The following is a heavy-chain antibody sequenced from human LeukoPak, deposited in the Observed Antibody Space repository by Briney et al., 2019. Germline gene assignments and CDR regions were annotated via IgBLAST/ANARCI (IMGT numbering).Heavy chain of an antibody. Sequence: PGGSLRLSCAASGFTFSSYAMSWVRQAPGKGLEWVSAISGSGGSTYYADSVKGRFTISRDNSKNTLYLQMNSLRAKDTAVYYCAKANYYGSGSYWEKFDYWGQGTLVTVSS. V-gene: IGHV3-23*01. CDR2: ISGSGGST. CDR3: AKANYYGSGSYWEKFDY. D-gene: IGHD3-10*01. CDR1: GFTFSSYA. J-gene: IGHJ4*02.